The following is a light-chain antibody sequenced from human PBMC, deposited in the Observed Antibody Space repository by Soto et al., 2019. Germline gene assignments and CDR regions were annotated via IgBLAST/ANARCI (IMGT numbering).Light chain of an antibody. CDR3: QQYGSSGT. CDR1: QSVSNNY. V-gene: IGKV3-20*01. CDR2: GAF. J-gene: IGKJ1*01. Sequence: TLSLSPGERATLSCRASQSVSNNYLAWYQQKPGQAPRLLIYGAFNRATGIPDRFSGSGSGTDFTLTISRLEPEDFAVYYCQQYGSSGTFGQGTKVDIK.